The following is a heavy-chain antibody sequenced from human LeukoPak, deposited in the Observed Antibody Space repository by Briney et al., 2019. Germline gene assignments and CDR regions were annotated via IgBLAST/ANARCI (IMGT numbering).Heavy chain of an antibody. D-gene: IGHD2-2*01. CDR2: ISGAANTF. V-gene: IGHV3-23*01. CDR1: GFTFSPYA. CDR3: AKQGSDSPPKYHDY. J-gene: IGHJ4*01. Sequence: PGGSLRLSCAASGFTFSPYAMTWVRQAPGKGLDWVSSISGAANTFYYADSVKGRFTISRDNSKNTLYLQMNSLRADDTAVYYCAKQGSDSPPKYHDYWGHGTLVTVSS.